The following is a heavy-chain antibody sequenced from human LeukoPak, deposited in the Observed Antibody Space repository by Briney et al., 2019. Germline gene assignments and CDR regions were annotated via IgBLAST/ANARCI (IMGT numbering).Heavy chain of an antibody. Sequence: SETLSLTCTVSGGSITTYYWSWIRQPAGKALELIGRIYSSGSTNYNPSLKSRVTMSVDKSKNQFSLRLTSVTAADMAVYYCARGGPSMTTVTTGPWYFDYWGQGTLVTVSS. CDR1: GGSITTYY. J-gene: IGHJ4*02. CDR2: IYSSGST. CDR3: ARGGPSMTTVTTGPWYFDY. D-gene: IGHD4-17*01. V-gene: IGHV4-4*07.